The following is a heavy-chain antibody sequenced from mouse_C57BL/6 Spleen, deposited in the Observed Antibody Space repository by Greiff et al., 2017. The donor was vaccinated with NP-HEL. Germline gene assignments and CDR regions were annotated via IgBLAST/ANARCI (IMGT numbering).Heavy chain of an antibody. CDR2: INYDGSST. D-gene: IGHD1-1*01. V-gene: IGHV5-16*01. CDR1: GFTFSDYY. CDR3: ARDRDGSSPFDY. J-gene: IGHJ2*01. Sequence: EVKLMESEGGLVQPGSSMKLSCTASGFTFSDYYTAWVRQVPEKGLEWVANINYDGSSTYYLDSLKSRFIISRDNAKNILYLQMSSLKSEDTATYYCARDRDGSSPFDYWGQGTTLTVSS.